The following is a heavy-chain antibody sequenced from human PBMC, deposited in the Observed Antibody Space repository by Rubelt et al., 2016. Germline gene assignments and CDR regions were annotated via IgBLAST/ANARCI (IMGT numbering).Heavy chain of an antibody. Sequence: TFSSYGMHWVRQAPGKGLEWVAVISYDGSNKYYADSVKGRFTISRDNSKNTLYLQMNSLRAEDTAVYYCARDSYDFWSGYPNYWGQGTLVTVSS. J-gene: IGHJ4*02. V-gene: IGHV3-30*03. D-gene: IGHD3-3*01. CDR1: TFSSYG. CDR2: ISYDGSNK. CDR3: ARDSYDFWSGYPNY.